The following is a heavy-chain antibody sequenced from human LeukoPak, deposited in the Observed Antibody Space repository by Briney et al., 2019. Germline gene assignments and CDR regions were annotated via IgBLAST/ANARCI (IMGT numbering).Heavy chain of an antibody. CDR2: INPNSGGT. J-gene: IGHJ4*02. D-gene: IGHD2-15*01. CDR1: GYTFTGYY. CDR3: ARDIVVVVAATDGFDY. V-gene: IGHV1-2*06. Sequence: ASVKVSCKASGYTFTGYYMHWVRQAPGQGLEWMGRINPNSGGTNYAQKFQGRVTMTRDTSISTAYMELSRLRSDDTAVYHCARDIVVVVAATDGFDYWGQGTLVTVSS.